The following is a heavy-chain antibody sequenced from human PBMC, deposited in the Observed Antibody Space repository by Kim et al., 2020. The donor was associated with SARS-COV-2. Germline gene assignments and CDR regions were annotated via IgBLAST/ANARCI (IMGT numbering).Heavy chain of an antibody. D-gene: IGHD5-12*01. CDR2: ISAYNGNT. V-gene: IGHV1-18*01. J-gene: IGHJ5*02. Sequence: ASVKVSCKASGYTFTSYGISWVRQAPGQGLEWMGWISAYNGNTNYAQKLQGRVTMTTDTSTSTAYMELRSLRSDDTAVYYCAGGGYSGYDRDWFDPWGQGTLVTVSS. CDR1: GYTFTSYG. CDR3: AGGGYSGYDRDWFDP.